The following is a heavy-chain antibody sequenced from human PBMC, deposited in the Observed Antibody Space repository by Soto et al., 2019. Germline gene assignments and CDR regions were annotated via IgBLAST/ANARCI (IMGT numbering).Heavy chain of an antibody. J-gene: IGHJ5*02. D-gene: IGHD6-19*01. V-gene: IGHV1-18*04. CDR1: GYTFTSYG. CDR3: ARYIAVAGTVWFDP. CDR2: ISAYNGNT. Sequence: ASVKVSCKASGYTFTSYGISWVRRAPGQGLEWMGWISAYNGNTNYAQKLQGRVTMTTDTSTSTAYMELRSLRSDDTAVYYCARYIAVAGTVWFDPWGQGTLVTVSS.